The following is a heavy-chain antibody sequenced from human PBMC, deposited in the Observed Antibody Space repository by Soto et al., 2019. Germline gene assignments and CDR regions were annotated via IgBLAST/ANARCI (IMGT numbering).Heavy chain of an antibody. V-gene: IGHV3-23*01. D-gene: IGHD4-4*01. CDR2: ISGGGGST. CDR1: GFTFSSYA. Sequence: EVQLLESGGGLVQPGGSLRLSCVASGFTFSSYAMGWVRQAPGKGLEGVSVISGGGGSTYYADSVKGRFTISRDNSKNTVYLQMNSLRAEDTAVYYCAKPHRDVYSTAFFYHWGQGTLVTVSS. CDR3: AKPHRDVYSTAFFYH. J-gene: IGHJ4*02.